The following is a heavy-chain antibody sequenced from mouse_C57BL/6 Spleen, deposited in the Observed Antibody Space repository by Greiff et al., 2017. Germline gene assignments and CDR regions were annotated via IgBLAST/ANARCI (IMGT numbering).Heavy chain of an antibody. CDR3: ARGVDDYDGEFDV. CDR1: GYTFPSYW. Sequence: QVQLQQPGAELVMPGTSVKLSCKASGYTFPSYWMHWVKQRPGQGLEWIGVIDPSDSYTNSNQQFTGKATLTVDKSSSTAYMQLSSLTSEDSAVXYCARGVDDYDGEFDVWGTGTTVTVSS. CDR2: IDPSDSYT. J-gene: IGHJ1*03. D-gene: IGHD2-4*01. V-gene: IGHV1-59*01.